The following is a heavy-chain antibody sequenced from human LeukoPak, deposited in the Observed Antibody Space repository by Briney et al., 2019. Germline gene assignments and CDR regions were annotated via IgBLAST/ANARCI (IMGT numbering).Heavy chain of an antibody. CDR2: IYYSGST. J-gene: IGHJ4*02. Sequence: SSETLSLTCTVSGDSVSSGSYYWSWIRQPPGKGLEWIGYIYYSGSTYYNPSLKSRVTISEDTSTNQFSLKLSSVTAADTAVYYCVRGRGDYYDSSGGYYFDFWGQGTLVTVSS. CDR3: VRGRGDYYDSSGGYYFDF. V-gene: IGHV4-61*01. CDR1: GDSVSSGSYY. D-gene: IGHD3-22*01.